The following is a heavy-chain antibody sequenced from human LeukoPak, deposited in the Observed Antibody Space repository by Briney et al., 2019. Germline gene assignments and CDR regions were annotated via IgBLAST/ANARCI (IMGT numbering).Heavy chain of an antibody. D-gene: IGHD6-13*01. CDR3: ARSGGYSSSWYVQWGNWFDP. CDR2: IIPILGIA. V-gene: IGHV1-69*04. J-gene: IGHJ5*02. CDR1: GGTFISYA. Sequence: ASVKVSCKASGGTFISYAISWVRQAPGQGLEWMGRIIPILGIANYAQKFQGRVTITTDKSTSTAYMEMSSLRSEDTAVYSCARSGGYSSSWYVQWGNWFDPWGQGTLVTVSS.